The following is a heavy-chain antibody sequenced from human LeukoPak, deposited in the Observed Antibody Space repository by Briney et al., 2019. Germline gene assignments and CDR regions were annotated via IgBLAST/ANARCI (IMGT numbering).Heavy chain of an antibody. J-gene: IGHJ4*02. Sequence: GGSLRLSCAASGFIFSSYSMNRVRQAPGKGLEWVSSISSSSSYIYYADSVKGRFTISRDNAKNSLYLQMNSLRAEDTAVYYCARDGVATWDYWGQGTLVTVSS. CDR2: ISSSSSYI. CDR3: ARDGVATWDY. CDR1: GFIFSSYS. D-gene: IGHD5-12*01. V-gene: IGHV3-21*01.